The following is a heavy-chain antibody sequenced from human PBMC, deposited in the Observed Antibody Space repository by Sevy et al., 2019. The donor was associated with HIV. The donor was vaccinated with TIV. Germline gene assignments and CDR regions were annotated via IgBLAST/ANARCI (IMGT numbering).Heavy chain of an antibody. D-gene: IGHD3-16*01. CDR2: VTSDGTT. CDR3: AGGDTTMITDLDY. J-gene: IGHJ4*02. CDR1: GLTLTTTG. V-gene: IGHV3-23*01. Sequence: GGSLRLSCAASGLTLTTTGMSWVRQAPGKGLEWVAGVTSDGTTYYADSVRDRFTVSRDNSKNTRYLQLNSLGADDTAVFYCAGGDTTMITDLDYWGQGTLVTVSS.